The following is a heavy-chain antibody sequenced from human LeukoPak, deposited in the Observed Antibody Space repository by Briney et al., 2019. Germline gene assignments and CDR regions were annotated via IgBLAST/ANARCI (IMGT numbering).Heavy chain of an antibody. J-gene: IGHJ4*03. Sequence: SETLSLTCTVSGGSISTYYWSWIRQPPGKGLERIGHVYYTGSTTYNPSLTSRVTISVDTSKNHFSLKLTSLTAADTAVYYCARQSGYFDYWGQGTLVTVSS. D-gene: IGHD3-3*01. CDR3: ARQSGYFDY. CDR1: GGSISTYY. CDR2: VYYTGST. V-gene: IGHV4-59*08.